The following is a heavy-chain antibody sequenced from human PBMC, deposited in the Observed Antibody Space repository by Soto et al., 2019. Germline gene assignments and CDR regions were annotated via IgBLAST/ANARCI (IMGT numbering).Heavy chain of an antibody. V-gene: IGHV1-69*12. D-gene: IGHD2-15*01. CDR1: GGTFSSYA. CDR2: IIPIFGTA. Sequence: QVQLVQSGAEVKKPGSSVKVSCKASGGTFSSYAISWVRQAPGQGLEWMGGIIPIFGTANYAQKFQGRVTTTADESTSTAYMELSSLRSEDTAVYYCASGVLGLYYYYYGMDVWGQGSTVTVSS. CDR3: ASGVLGLYYYYYGMDV. J-gene: IGHJ6*02.